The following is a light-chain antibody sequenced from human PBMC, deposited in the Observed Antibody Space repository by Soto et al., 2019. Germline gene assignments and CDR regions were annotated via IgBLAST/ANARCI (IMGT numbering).Light chain of an antibody. Sequence: QSALTQPRSVSGSPGPSVTISCTGTRSDVGGYNFVSWYQQHPGKAPKLMIYDLTQRPSGVPDRFSASKSGNTASLTISGLQADDEADYYCCSYAGTNTFVLFGGGTKLTVL. CDR2: DLT. J-gene: IGLJ2*01. CDR1: RSDVGGYNF. CDR3: CSYAGTNTFVL. V-gene: IGLV2-11*01.